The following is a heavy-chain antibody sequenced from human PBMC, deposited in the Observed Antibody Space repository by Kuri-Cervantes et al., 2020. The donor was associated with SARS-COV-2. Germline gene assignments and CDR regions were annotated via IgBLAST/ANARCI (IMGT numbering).Heavy chain of an antibody. V-gene: IGHV3-21*01. CDR2: ISSSSSYI. J-gene: IGHJ4*02. Sequence: GGSLRPSCAASGFTFSSYSMNWVRQAPGKGLEWVSSISSSSSYIYYADSVKGRFTISRENAKNSLYLQMNSLRAEDTAVYYCARGGYSSSWYSDYWGQGTLVTVSS. CDR1: GFTFSSYS. D-gene: IGHD6-13*01. CDR3: ARGGYSSSWYSDY.